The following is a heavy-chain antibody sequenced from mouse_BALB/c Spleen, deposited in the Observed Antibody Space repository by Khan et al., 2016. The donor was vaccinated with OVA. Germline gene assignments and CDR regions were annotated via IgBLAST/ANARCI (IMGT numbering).Heavy chain of an antibody. CDR2: INTHSGVP. Sequence: QIQLVQSGPELKKPGETVRISCKASGYTFTTAGIQWVQKMPGKGLKWIGWINTHSGVPKYAEDFKGRFAFSLEISVSTAYLQITNLKNEDTATYCCARGGAAYYRNDGVAMEYWGQGTSVTVSS. CDR3: ARGGAAYYRNDGVAMEY. D-gene: IGHD2-14*01. V-gene: IGHV9-4*02. CDR1: GYTFTTAG. J-gene: IGHJ4*01.